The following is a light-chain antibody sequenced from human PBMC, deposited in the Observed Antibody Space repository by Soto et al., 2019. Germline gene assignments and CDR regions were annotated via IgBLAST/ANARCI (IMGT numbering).Light chain of an antibody. V-gene: IGLV2-14*01. CDR3: SSYAGSTNRV. J-gene: IGLJ3*02. CDR1: SSDVGGYNY. CDR2: EVS. Sequence: QSALTQPASVSGSPGQSITISCTGTSSDVGGYNYVSWYQQYPGKAPKLMIYEVSYRPSGVSNRFSGSKSGNTASLTISGLKAEDEADYYCSSYAGSTNRVFGGGTKLTVL.